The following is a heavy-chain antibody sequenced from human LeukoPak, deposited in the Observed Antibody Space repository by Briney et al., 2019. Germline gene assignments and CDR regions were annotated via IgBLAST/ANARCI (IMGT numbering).Heavy chain of an antibody. J-gene: IGHJ3*02. D-gene: IGHD3-22*01. CDR3: ARVSYYYDSNGAFDI. CDR2: IIPIFGTA. Sequence: SVKLSCKASGGTFSSYAISWVRQAPGQGLEWMGGIIPIFGTANYAQKFQGRVTITADKSTSTAYMELSSLRSEDTAVYYCARVSYYYDSNGAFDIWGQGTMVTVSS. V-gene: IGHV1-69*06. CDR1: GGTFSSYA.